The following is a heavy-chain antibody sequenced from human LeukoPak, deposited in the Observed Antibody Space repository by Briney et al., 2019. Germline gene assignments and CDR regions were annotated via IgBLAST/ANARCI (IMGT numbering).Heavy chain of an antibody. CDR3: ARDRRRIAARSTSNWFDP. CDR1: GYTFTGYY. J-gene: IGHJ5*02. CDR2: INPNSGGT. Sequence: ASVKVSCKASGYTFTGYYMHWVRQAPGQGLEWMGWINPNSGGTNYAQKFQGRVTMTRDTSISTAYMELSRLRSDDTAVYYCARDRRRIAARSTSNWFDPWGQGTLVTVSS. V-gene: IGHV1-2*02. D-gene: IGHD6-6*01.